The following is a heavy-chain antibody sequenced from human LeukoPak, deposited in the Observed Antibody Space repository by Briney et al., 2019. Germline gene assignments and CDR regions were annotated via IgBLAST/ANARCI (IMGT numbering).Heavy chain of an antibody. CDR3: AGLGFPYFG. CDR2: INPNSGGT. Sequence: ASVKVSCKASGYTFTGYYIHWVRQAPGQGLEWMGWINPNSGGTYYAQRFQGRVTMTRDTSLSTAYMELSRLRSDDTAVYYCAGLGFPYFGWGQGTLVTVSS. CDR1: GYTFTGYY. J-gene: IGHJ4*02. V-gene: IGHV1-2*02. D-gene: IGHD3-9*01.